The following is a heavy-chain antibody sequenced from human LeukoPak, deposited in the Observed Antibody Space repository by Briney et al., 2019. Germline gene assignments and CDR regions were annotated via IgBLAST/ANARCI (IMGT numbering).Heavy chain of an antibody. CDR2: INPSGGST. CDR3: ARDLHLVHDILTGYGMPAYGMDV. J-gene: IGHJ6*02. V-gene: IGHV1-46*01. Sequence: ASVKVSCKASGYTFTSYYMHWVRQAPGQGVEGLGIINPSGGSTRYAQKFQGRGTVTRDTSTSTVYLDLSRLRSEDTAVYYCARDLHLVHDILTGYGMPAYGMDVWGQGTTVTVSS. CDR1: GYTFTSYY. D-gene: IGHD3-9*01.